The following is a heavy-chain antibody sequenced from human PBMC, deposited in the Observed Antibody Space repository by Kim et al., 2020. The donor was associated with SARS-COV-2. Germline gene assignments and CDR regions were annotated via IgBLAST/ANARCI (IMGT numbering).Heavy chain of an antibody. CDR1: GFTFRDYT. V-gene: IGHV3-30-3*01. D-gene: IGHD1-26*01. J-gene: IGHJ4*02. Sequence: GGSLRLSCAASGFTFRDYTIHWVRQSPGKGLEWVAFITYEGSDKYYADSVKGRFTISRDNSKNTLYLQMNSLRAEDTAVYYCAKDKAATYLPDYWGQGTLVTVSS. CDR3: AKDKAATYLPDY. CDR2: ITYEGSDK.